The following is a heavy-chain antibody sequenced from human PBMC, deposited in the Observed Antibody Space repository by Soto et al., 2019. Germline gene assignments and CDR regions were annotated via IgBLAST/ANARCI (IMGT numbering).Heavy chain of an antibody. CDR3: ARVIGGYYGMDV. CDR2: ISAYNGNT. V-gene: IGHV1-18*04. Sequence: ALLKVSWKASGYTYSSYGISWVRQAPGQGLEWMGWISAYNGNTNYAQKFQGRVTMTTDISTSTAYMELRSLTSDDTAVYYCARVIGGYYGMDVWGQGTTVTVSS. D-gene: IGHD3-16*02. CDR1: GYTYSSYG. J-gene: IGHJ6*02.